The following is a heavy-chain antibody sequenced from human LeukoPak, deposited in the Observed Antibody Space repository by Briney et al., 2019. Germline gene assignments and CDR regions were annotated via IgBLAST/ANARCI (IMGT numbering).Heavy chain of an antibody. V-gene: IGHV3-9*01. J-gene: IGHJ5*02. Sequence: GGSLRLSCAASGFRFDDYAMHWVRQAPGKGLEWVSGISYNSGNTGYADSVKGRFTISRDNSKNTLYLQMNSLRAEDTAVYYCAKDSGYYDILTGYNWFDPWGQGTLVTVSS. CDR3: AKDSGYYDILTGYNWFDP. CDR2: ISYNSGNT. D-gene: IGHD3-9*01. CDR1: GFRFDDYA.